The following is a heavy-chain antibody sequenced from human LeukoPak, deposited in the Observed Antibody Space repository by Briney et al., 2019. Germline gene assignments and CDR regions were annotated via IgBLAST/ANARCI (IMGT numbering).Heavy chain of an antibody. CDR3: ARDNHFWSGYRDY. V-gene: IGHV3-30*03. D-gene: IGHD3-3*02. Sequence: GGSLRLSCAASGFTFSSYGMHWVRQAPGKGLEWVAVISFDGRNKYYADSVKGRFTISRDNSKSALYLQVNSLRAEDTAVYYCARDNHFWSGYRDYWGQGTLVTVSS. CDR1: GFTFSSYG. CDR2: ISFDGRNK. J-gene: IGHJ4*02.